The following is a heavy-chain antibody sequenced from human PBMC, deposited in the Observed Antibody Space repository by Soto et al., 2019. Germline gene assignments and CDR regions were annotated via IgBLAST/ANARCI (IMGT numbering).Heavy chain of an antibody. D-gene: IGHD4-4*01. CDR2: MNPNSGNT. CDR1: GYTLTSYD. CDR3: ARRKDYSKALYFYYGMDV. V-gene: IGHV1-8*01. Sequence: ASVKVSCKASGYTLTSYDINWVRQATGQGLEWMGWMNPNSGNTGYAQKFQGQVTFSADKSLSVAYLQWSSLKASDTAVYYCARRKDYSKALYFYYGMDVWGQGITVTVSS. J-gene: IGHJ6*02.